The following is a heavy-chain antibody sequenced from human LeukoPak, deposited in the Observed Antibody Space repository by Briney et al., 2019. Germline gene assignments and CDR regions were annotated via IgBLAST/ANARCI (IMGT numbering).Heavy chain of an antibody. CDR1: GFTFSSYG. CDR2: ISGSGGST. J-gene: IGHJ6*03. CDR3: AYSNYEYYYYMDV. Sequence: GGTLRLSCAASGFTFSSYGMSWVRQAAGKGLEWVSAISGSGGSTYYADSVKGRFTISRDNSRSTLYLQMNSLRAEDTAVYYCAYSNYEYYYYMDVWGKGTTVTVSS. D-gene: IGHD4-11*01. V-gene: IGHV3-23*01.